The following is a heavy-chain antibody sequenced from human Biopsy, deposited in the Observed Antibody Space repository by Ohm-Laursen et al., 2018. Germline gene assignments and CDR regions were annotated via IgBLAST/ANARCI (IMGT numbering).Heavy chain of an antibody. D-gene: IGHD3-10*01. CDR1: GYTFNTYD. CDR2: MNPDSGNT. V-gene: IGHV1-8*01. CDR3: ARADPPLFYYGSGSSNWFDP. Sequence: ATVKISCKASGYTFNTYDINWVRQATGQGLEWIGWMNPDSGNTGYAQNFQGRVTMTRNTSISTAYMELSSLRSEDTAVYFCARADPPLFYYGSGSSNWFDPWGQGTLVTVSS. J-gene: IGHJ5*02.